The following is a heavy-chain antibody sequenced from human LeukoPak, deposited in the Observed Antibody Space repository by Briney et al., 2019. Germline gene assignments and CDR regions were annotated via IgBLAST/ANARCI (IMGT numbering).Heavy chain of an antibody. V-gene: IGHV3-23*01. CDR1: GFTFSSYA. J-gene: IGHJ5*02. D-gene: IGHD5/OR15-5a*01. CDR3: ARDVYGYNWFDP. CDR2: ISGSGGST. Sequence: GGSLRLSCAASGFTFSSYAMSWVRQAPGKGLEWVSAISGSGGSTYYADSVKGRFTISRDNSKNTLYLQMNSLRAEDSAVYYCARDVYGYNWFDPWGQGTLVTVSS.